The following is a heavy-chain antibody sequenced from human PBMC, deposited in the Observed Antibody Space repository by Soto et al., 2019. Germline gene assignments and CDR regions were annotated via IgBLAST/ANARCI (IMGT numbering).Heavy chain of an antibody. CDR2: IIPLFQTA. J-gene: IGHJ6*02. CDR1: GGTFGNFT. V-gene: IGHV1-69*01. CDR3: ARWSHWNPLYYSGMDV. D-gene: IGHD1-1*01. Sequence: QVQLVQSGAEVKKPGSSVKVSCTASGGTFGNFTISWVRQAPGQGLEWMGGIIPLFQTANYALKFQGRVKITADESTTTAYMELNSLRSEDTAVYYCARWSHWNPLYYSGMDVWGQGTTVSVSS.